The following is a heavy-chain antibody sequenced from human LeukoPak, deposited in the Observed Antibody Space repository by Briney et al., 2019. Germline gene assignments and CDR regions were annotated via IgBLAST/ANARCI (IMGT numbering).Heavy chain of an antibody. D-gene: IGHD6-19*01. CDR1: GFTFNTYA. CDR3: AKTTVGYSSGRYPGWPADC. V-gene: IGHV3-23*01. Sequence: GGPLRLSCEASGFTFNTYAIYWVRQAPGKGLEWVSGICGSGGCTYYADSVKGRFTISRDNSKNTVYLQMNSLTADDTAVYYCAKTTVGYSSGRYPGWPADCWGQGTLVTVSS. J-gene: IGHJ4*02. CDR2: ICGSGGCT.